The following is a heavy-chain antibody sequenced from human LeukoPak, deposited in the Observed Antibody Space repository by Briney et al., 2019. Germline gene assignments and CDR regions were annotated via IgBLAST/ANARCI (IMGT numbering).Heavy chain of an antibody. CDR2: IYYSGST. J-gene: IGHJ6*03. D-gene: IGHD3-10*01. CDR1: GGSISSHY. V-gene: IGHV4-59*11. CDR3: ARDRYYGSGSYYNYYYYYYMDV. Sequence: PSETLSLTCTVSGGSISSHYWSWIRQPPGKGLEWIGDIYYSGSTNYNPSLKSRVTISVDTSKNQFSLKLSSVTAADTAVYYCARDRYYGSGSYYNYYYYYYMDVWGKGTTVTVSS.